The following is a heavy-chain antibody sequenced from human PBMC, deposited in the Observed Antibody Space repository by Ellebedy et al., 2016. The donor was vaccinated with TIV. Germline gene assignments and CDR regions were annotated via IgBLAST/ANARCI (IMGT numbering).Heavy chain of an antibody. V-gene: IGHV3-23*01. Sequence: PGGSLRLSCAASGFTFNNYAMSWVRQAPGKGLEWVSTLSHTGTRTYYANSVEGRFIISRDNSKRTLYLQMNSLRAEDTAVYYCAKGRGGGSDSSAPRYYFDSWGQGTLVTVSS. D-gene: IGHD6-19*01. CDR2: LSHTGTRT. CDR1: GFTFNNYA. J-gene: IGHJ4*02. CDR3: AKGRGGGSDSSAPRYYFDS.